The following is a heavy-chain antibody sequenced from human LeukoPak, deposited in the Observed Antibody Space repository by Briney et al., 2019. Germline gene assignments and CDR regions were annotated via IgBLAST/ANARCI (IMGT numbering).Heavy chain of an antibody. V-gene: IGHV3-11*01. CDR1: GFTFSDYY. D-gene: IGHD3-22*01. CDR2: ISSSGSTI. CDR3: ARDGYNYYDSSGYYYLLDY. J-gene: IGHJ4*02. Sequence: EGSLRLSCAASGFTFSDYYMSWIRQAPGKGLEWVSYISSSGSTIYYADSVKGRFTISRDNAKNSLYLQMNSLRAEDTAVYYCARDGYNYYDSSGYYYLLDYWGQGTLVTVSS.